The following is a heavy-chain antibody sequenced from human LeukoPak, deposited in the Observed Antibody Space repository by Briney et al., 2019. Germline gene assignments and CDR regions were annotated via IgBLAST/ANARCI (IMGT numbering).Heavy chain of an antibody. CDR2: IKQDGSEK. V-gene: IGHV3-7*01. Sequence: GGSLRLSCAASRFTFSSYWMSWVRQAPGQGVEGVANIKQDGSEKYYVDSVKGRFTISRDNAKNSLYLQMNSLRAEDTAVYYCARDRDPVIGDYYFDYWGEGNLVTVSS. CDR1: RFTFSSYW. CDR3: ARDRDPVIGDYYFDY. D-gene: IGHD3-22*01. J-gene: IGHJ4*02.